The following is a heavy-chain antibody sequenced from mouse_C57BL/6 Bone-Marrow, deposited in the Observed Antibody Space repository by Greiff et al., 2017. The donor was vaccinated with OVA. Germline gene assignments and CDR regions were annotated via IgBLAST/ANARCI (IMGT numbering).Heavy chain of an antibody. Sequence: QVQLKESGAELVRPGASVKLSCKASGYTFTDYYIRWVKQRPGQGLEWIARIYPGSGDTYYNEKFKGKATLTAEKSSSTAYMQLSSLTSDDSAVDFCARSERLRDYFAYWGQGTTLTGSS. D-gene: IGHD2-2*01. CDR1: GYTFTDYY. V-gene: IGHV1-76*01. CDR3: ARSERLRDYFAY. J-gene: IGHJ2*01. CDR2: IYPGSGDT.